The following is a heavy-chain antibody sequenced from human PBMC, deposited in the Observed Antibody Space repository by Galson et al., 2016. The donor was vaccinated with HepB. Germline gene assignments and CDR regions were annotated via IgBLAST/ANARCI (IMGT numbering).Heavy chain of an antibody. J-gene: IGHJ5*02. Sequence: SLRLSCAASGFTFSPYAMHWVRQAPGKGLEWVSVVYSGGSTYYADSVKGRFTISRDNSKNTLYLQMNSLRAEDTAVYYCAREGVAAAGGRGYNWFDPWGQGTLVTVSS. D-gene: IGHD6-13*01. CDR1: GFTFSPYA. CDR3: AREGVAAAGGRGYNWFDP. V-gene: IGHV3-66*01. CDR2: VYSGGST.